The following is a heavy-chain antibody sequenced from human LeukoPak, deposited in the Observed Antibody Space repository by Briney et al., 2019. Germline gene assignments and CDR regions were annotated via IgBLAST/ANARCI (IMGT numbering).Heavy chain of an antibody. D-gene: IGHD2-2*02. CDR2: MNLNSGNT. V-gene: IGHV1-8*01. CDR3: ASSLMGYCSSTSCYTRDY. CDR1: GYTFTSYD. Sequence: ASVKVSCKASGYTFTSYDINWVRQATGQGLEWMGWMNLNSGNTGYAQKFQGRVTITRNTSISTAYMELSSLRSEDTAVYYCASSLMGYCSSTSCYTRDYWGQGTLVTVSS. J-gene: IGHJ4*02.